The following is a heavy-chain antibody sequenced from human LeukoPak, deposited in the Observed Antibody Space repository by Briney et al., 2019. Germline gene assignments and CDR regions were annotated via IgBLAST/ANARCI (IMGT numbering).Heavy chain of an antibody. D-gene: IGHD3-9*01. CDR1: GGSISNYY. CDR2: IYYRETT. CDR3: ARDNRRDYDILTERVHWFDP. V-gene: IGHV4-59*12. Sequence: PSETLSLTCTVSGGSISNYYWSWIRQPLGKGLEWIGDIYYRETTNYNPSLKSRVTISVDTSKNQFSLKLSFVTAADTAVYYCARDNRRDYDILTERVHWFDPWGQGTLVTVSS. J-gene: IGHJ5*02.